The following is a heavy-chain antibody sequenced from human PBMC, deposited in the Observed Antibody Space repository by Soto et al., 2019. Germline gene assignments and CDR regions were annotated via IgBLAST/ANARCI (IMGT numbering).Heavy chain of an antibody. CDR1: GGSISSGGYY. Sequence: PSETLSLTCTVSGGSISSGGYYWSWIRQHPGKGLEWVSTISGIGGTTFYADSVKGRFTISRDNSKNTLYLQMNSLRAEDTAIFFCAKHPREYSPTYFDYWGQGTLVTVSS. V-gene: IGHV3-23*01. D-gene: IGHD4-4*01. J-gene: IGHJ4*02. CDR3: AKHPREYSPTYFDY. CDR2: ISGIGGTT.